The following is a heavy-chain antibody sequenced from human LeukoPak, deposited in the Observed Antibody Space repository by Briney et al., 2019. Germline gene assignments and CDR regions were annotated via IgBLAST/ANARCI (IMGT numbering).Heavy chain of an antibody. V-gene: IGHV4-59*01. CDR3: ARERLPGVTTVTRWFDP. D-gene: IGHD4-17*01. J-gene: IGHJ5*02. Sequence: SETLSLTCTVSDGSISSYYWSWIRQPPGKGLEWIGHIHYSGSTNYNSSLKSRVTISVDTSKNQFFLKPSSVTAADTAVYYCARERLPGVTTVTRWFDPWGQGTLVTVSS. CDR1: DGSISSYY. CDR2: IHYSGST.